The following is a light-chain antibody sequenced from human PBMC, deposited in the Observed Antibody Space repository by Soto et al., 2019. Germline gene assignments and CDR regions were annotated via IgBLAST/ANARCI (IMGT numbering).Light chain of an antibody. V-gene: IGLV2-8*01. CDR3: SSYAGSNNLVV. Sequence: QSVLTQPPSASGSPGQSVIISCTGTSSDVGGYDYVSWYQQHPGKAPKLMIYEVNKRPSGVPDRFSGSKSGNTASLTVSGLQAEDEADYYCSSYAGSNNLVVFGGGTKLTVL. CDR1: SSDVGGYDY. CDR2: EVN. J-gene: IGLJ2*01.